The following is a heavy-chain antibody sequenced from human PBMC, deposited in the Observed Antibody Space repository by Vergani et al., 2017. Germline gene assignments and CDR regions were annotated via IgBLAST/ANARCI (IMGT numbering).Heavy chain of an antibody. D-gene: IGHD2-15*01. CDR1: GYTFTGYY. CDR3: ARATLYCSGGSCHGMDV. V-gene: IGHV1-2*04. J-gene: IGHJ6*02. Sequence: QVQLVQSGAEVKKPGASVKVSCKASGYTFTGYYMHWVRQAPGQGLEWMGWINPNSGGTNYAQKFQGWVTMTRDTSISTADMELSRLRSDDTAVYYCARATLYCSGGSCHGMDVWGQGTTVTVSS. CDR2: INPNSGGT.